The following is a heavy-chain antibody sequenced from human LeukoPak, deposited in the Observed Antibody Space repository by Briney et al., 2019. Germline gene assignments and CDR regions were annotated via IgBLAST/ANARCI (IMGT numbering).Heavy chain of an antibody. CDR3: ARVPRRGERFDP. CDR1: GGSVSTSSYC. V-gene: IGHV4-39*07. D-gene: IGHD3-10*01. J-gene: IGHJ5*02. CDR2: VCYSGST. Sequence: SETLSLTCTVSGGSVSTSSYCWGWIRQPPGKGLEWIGSVCYSGSTYYSPSLKSRVTISVDTSKTQFSLKLSSVTAADTAVYYCARVPRRGERFDPWGQGTLVTVSS.